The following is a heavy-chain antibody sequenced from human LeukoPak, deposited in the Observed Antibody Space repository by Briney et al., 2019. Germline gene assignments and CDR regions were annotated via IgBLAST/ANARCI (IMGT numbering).Heavy chain of an antibody. CDR2: IYSTGGT. CDR3: ARAFLGRDAFES. Sequence: SETLSLTCTVSGDSFTTYYWAWIRQPAGKGLEWIGHIYSTGGTKYSPSLQRRFAMAVDTSKNQFSLQMNSVTAADTAVYYCARAFLGRDAFESWGQGTLVTVSS. J-gene: IGHJ3*02. D-gene: IGHD7-27*01. V-gene: IGHV4-4*07. CDR1: GDSFTTYY.